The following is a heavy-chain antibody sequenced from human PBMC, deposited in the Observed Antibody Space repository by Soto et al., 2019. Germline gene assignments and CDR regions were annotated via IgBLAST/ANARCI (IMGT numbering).Heavy chain of an antibody. Sequence: PSETLSLTCAVYGGSFSGYYWSWIRQPPGKGLEWIGEINHSGSTNYNPSLKSRVTISVDTSKNQFSLKLSSVTAADTAVYYCARVPNWKTNYCYMDVWGKGTTVTVSS. D-gene: IGHD1-1*01. CDR1: GGSFSGYY. CDR2: INHSGST. J-gene: IGHJ6*03. CDR3: ARVPNWKTNYCYMDV. V-gene: IGHV4-34*01.